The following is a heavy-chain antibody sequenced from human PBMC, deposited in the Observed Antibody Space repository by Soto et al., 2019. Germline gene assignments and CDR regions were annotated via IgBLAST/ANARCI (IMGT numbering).Heavy chain of an antibody. J-gene: IGHJ4*02. CDR3: ARGRYGYY. D-gene: IGHD1-1*01. CDR1: GYAFTTYG. V-gene: IGHV1-18*01. CDR2: ISAHNGNT. Sequence: QVHLVQSGAEVKKPGASVKVSCKGSGYAFTTYGITWVRQAPGQGLEWMGWISAHNGNTNYAQKLQCRVTVTRDTSTSTAYMELRSLRSDDTAVYYCARGRYGYYWGQGALVTVSS.